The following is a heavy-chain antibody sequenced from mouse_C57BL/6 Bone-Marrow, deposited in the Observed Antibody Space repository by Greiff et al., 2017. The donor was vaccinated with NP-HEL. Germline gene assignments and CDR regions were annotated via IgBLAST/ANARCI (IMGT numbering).Heavy chain of an antibody. J-gene: IGHJ2*01. Sequence: QVQLQQPGAELVMPGASVKLSCKASGYTFTSYGMHWVKQRPGQGLEWIGEIDPSDSYTNYNQKFKGKSTLTVDKSSSTAYMQLSSLTSEDSAVYYCARISTTVVGGYFDYWGQGTTLTVSS. D-gene: IGHD1-1*01. CDR2: IDPSDSYT. CDR3: ARISTTVVGGYFDY. CDR1: GYTFTSYG. V-gene: IGHV1-69*01.